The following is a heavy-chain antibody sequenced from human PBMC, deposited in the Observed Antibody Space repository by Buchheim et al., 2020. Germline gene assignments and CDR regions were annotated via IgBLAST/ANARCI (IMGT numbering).Heavy chain of an antibody. Sequence: QVQVVQSEAEVKKPGASVKVSCKASGYTFTSYGITWVRQAPGQGLDWMGWISGYDGDTQYGQKFQGRVTMTTDTSRSTAYMELRSLRSDDTAVYYCARDIPRLLGHDILTGYSDYWGQGTL. CDR2: ISGYDGDT. D-gene: IGHD3-9*01. CDR3: ARDIPRLLGHDILTGYSDY. CDR1: GYTFTSYG. V-gene: IGHV1-18*01. J-gene: IGHJ4*02.